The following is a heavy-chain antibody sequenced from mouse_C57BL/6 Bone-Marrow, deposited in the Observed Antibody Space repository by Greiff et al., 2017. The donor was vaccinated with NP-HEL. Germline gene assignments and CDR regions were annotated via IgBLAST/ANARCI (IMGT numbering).Heavy chain of an antibody. J-gene: IGHJ4*01. Sequence: EVKLMESGGGLVQPGGSLSLSCAASGFTFTDYYMSWVRQPPGKALEWLGFIRNKANGYTTEYSASVKGRFTISRDNSQSILYLQMNALRAEDRSTYYCARSIYYDYADDPFYAMDYWCQGTSVTVSS. CDR1: GFTFTDYY. D-gene: IGHD2-4*01. V-gene: IGHV7-3*01. CDR3: ARSIYYDYADDPFYAMDY. CDR2: IRNKANGYTT.